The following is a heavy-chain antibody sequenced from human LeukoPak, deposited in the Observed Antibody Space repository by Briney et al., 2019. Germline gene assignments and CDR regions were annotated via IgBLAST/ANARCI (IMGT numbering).Heavy chain of an antibody. J-gene: IGHJ4*02. CDR3: AKVKGYSSSWYSVYYFDY. Sequence: PGGSLRLSCAASGFTFSSYAMSWVRQAPGKGLEWFSAISGSGGSTYYADSVKGRFTISRDNSKNTLYLQMNSLRAEDTAVYYCAKVKGYSSSWYSVYYFDYWGQGTLVTVSS. V-gene: IGHV3-23*01. CDR1: GFTFSSYA. CDR2: ISGSGGST. D-gene: IGHD6-13*01.